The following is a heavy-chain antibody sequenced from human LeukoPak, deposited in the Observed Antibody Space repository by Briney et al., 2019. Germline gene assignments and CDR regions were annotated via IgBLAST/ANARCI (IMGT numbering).Heavy chain of an antibody. V-gene: IGHV4-39*01. J-gene: IGHJ4*02. D-gene: IGHD2-21*02. CDR1: GGSISSSSYY. CDR2: IYYSGST. CDR3: ARLLVVTAVYFDY. Sequence: PSETLSLTCTVSGGSISSSSYYWGWIRQPPGKGLEWIGSIYYSGSTYYNPSPKSRVTISVDTSKNQFSLKLSSVTAADTAVYYCARLLVVTAVYFDYWGQGTLVTVSS.